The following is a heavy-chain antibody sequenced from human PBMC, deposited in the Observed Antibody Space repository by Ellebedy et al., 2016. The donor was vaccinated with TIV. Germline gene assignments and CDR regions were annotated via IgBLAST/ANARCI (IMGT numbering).Heavy chain of an antibody. V-gene: IGHV3-30-3*01. CDR3: ARGGHYDSSGYYYDY. D-gene: IGHD3-22*01. Sequence: GESLKISCAASGFTFSSYAMHWVRQAPGKGLEWVAVISYDGSNKYYTNSVKGRFTISRDNSKNTLYLQMNSLRAEDTAVYYCARGGHYDSSGYYYDYWGQGTLVTVSS. CDR1: GFTFSSYA. J-gene: IGHJ4*02. CDR2: ISYDGSNK.